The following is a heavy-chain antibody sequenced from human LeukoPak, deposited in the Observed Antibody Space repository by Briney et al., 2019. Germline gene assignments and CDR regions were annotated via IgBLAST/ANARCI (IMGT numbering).Heavy chain of an antibody. V-gene: IGHV3-21*01. Sequence: PGGSLRLSCAASGFTFSSYSMNWVRQAPGKGLEWVSSISSSSSYIYYADSVEGRFTISRDNAKNSLYLQMNSLRAEDTAVYYCARDRRDYYGSGTYRDPYYYMDVWGKGTTVIISS. D-gene: IGHD3-10*01. CDR1: GFTFSSYS. J-gene: IGHJ6*03. CDR2: ISSSSSYI. CDR3: ARDRRDYYGSGTYRDPYYYMDV.